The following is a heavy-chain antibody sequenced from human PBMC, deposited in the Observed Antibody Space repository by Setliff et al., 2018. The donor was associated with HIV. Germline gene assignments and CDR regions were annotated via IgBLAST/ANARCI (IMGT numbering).Heavy chain of an antibody. Sequence: GGSLRLSCTASGFTFSNYWMSWVRQAPGKGLEWVANIKQDGSEKYYVDSVKGRFTISRDNAKNSLYLQMNSLRAEDTAVYYCARDCAYVRCPFFDYWGQGTLVTVSS. CDR3: ARDCAYVRCPFFDY. CDR2: IKQDGSEK. D-gene: IGHD3-16*01. V-gene: IGHV3-7*03. CDR1: GFTFSNYW. J-gene: IGHJ4*02.